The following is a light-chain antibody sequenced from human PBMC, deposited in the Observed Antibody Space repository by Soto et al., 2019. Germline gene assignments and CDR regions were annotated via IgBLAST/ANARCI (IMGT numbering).Light chain of an antibody. CDR2: EVS. V-gene: IGLV2-18*02. CDR1: SSDVGSYNR. Sequence: VLTQPPSVSGSPGQSVTISCTGTSSDVGSYNRVSWYQQPPGTAPKLMIYEVSNRPSGVPDRFSGSKSGNTASLTISGLQAEDEADYYCNSFTTSSTYVFGTGTKVTVL. J-gene: IGLJ1*01. CDR3: NSFTTSSTYV.